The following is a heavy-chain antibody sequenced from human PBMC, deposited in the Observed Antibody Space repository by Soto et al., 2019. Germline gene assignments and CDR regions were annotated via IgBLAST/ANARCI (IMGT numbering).Heavy chain of an antibody. D-gene: IGHD3-10*01. CDR3: ARSGRIRASEDHSGAGSYSTSYYYGMDG. CDR2: TYYRSKWYN. V-gene: IGHV6-1*01. J-gene: IGHJ6*02. Sequence: SPSVSLPCAISGHRVSSNSAAFNWSRQSPSRGLEWLGRTYYRSKWYNDYAVSVKSRITINPDTSKNQFSLQLNSVTPEETAVYYCARSGRIRASEDHSGAGSYSTSYYYGMDGWRQRTTVSVSS. CDR1: GHRVSSNSAA.